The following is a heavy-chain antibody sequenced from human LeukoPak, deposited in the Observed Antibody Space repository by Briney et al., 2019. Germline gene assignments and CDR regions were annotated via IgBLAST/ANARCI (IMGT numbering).Heavy chain of an antibody. Sequence: GGSLRLSCAASGFTFSSSSMNWVRQAPGKGLEWVSSISASSGYIYYADSVKGRFTISRDNAKNSLYLQMNSLRAEDTSLYYCARVYGSGSYYNRLLPLDVWGTGTTVTVSS. CDR2: ISASSGYI. J-gene: IGHJ6*04. V-gene: IGHV3-21*06. CDR3: ARVYGSGSYYNRLLPLDV. D-gene: IGHD3-10*01. CDR1: GFTFSSSS.